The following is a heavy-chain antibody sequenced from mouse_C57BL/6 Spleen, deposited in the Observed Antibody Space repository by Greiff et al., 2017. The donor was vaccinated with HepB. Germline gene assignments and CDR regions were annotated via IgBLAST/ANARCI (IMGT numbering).Heavy chain of an antibody. Sequence: EVKLVESGGGLVKPGGSLKLSCAASGFTFSSYAMSWVRQTPDKRLEWVATISDGGSYTYYPDNVKGRFTISRDNATNNQYLQMSHLKSEDTAMYYCARGDSPYFDYWGQGTTLTVSS. V-gene: IGHV5-4*03. CDR3: ARGDSPYFDY. CDR1: GFTFSSYA. CDR2: ISDGGSYT. J-gene: IGHJ2*01. D-gene: IGHD3-3*01.